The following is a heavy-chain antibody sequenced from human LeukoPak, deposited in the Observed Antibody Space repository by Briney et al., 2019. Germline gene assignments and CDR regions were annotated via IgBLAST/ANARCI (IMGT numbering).Heavy chain of an antibody. CDR2: ISSSGSTI. D-gene: IGHD2-2*01. Sequence: GGSLRLSCAASGFTFSSCEMNWVRQAPGKGLEWVSYISSSGSTIYYADSVKGRFTISRDNAKNSLYLQMNSLRAEDTAVYYCARGAIVVVPARSLGFDYWGQGTLVTVSS. CDR3: ARGAIVVVPARSLGFDY. CDR1: GFTFSSCE. J-gene: IGHJ4*02. V-gene: IGHV3-48*03.